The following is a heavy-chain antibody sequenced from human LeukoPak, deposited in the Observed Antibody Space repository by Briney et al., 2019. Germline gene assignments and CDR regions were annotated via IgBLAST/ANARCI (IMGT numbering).Heavy chain of an antibody. D-gene: IGHD6-19*01. V-gene: IGHV1-3*01. CDR3: ASLSGWSDAFDI. CDR2: INAGNGNT. J-gene: IGHJ3*02. CDR1: GYTFTSYA. Sequence: GASVKVSCTASGYTFTSYAMHWVRQAPGQRLEWMGWINAGNGNTKYSQKFQGRVAITRDTSASTAYMELSSLRSEDTAVYYCASLSGWSDAFDIWGQGTMVTVSS.